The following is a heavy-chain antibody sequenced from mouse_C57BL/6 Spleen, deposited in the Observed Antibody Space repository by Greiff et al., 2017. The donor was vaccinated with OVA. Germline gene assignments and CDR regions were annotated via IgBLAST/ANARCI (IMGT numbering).Heavy chain of an antibody. CDR2: IYPGDGDT. D-gene: IGHD3-3*01. J-gene: IGHJ3*01. CDR1: GYAFSSSW. Sequence: LQESGPELVKPGASVKISCKASGYAFSSSWMNWVKQRPGQGLEWIGRIYPGDGDTNYNGKFKGQATLTADKSSSTAYMQLSSLTSEDSAVKFYARGDRGFAYWGQGTLVTVSA. V-gene: IGHV1-82*01. CDR3: ARGDRGFAY.